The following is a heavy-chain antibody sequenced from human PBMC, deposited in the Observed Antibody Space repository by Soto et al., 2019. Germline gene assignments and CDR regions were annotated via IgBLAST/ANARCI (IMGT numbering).Heavy chain of an antibody. Sequence: SETLSLTCTVSGGSISSYYWSWIRQPAEKGLEWIGRIYTSGSTNYNPSLKSRVTMSVDTSKNQFSLKLSSVTAADTAVYYCARVKNSPPFGARLDPWGQGTLVTVSS. D-gene: IGHD3-10*01. CDR2: IYTSGST. J-gene: IGHJ5*02. V-gene: IGHV4-4*07. CDR1: GGSISSYY. CDR3: ARVKNSPPFGARLDP.